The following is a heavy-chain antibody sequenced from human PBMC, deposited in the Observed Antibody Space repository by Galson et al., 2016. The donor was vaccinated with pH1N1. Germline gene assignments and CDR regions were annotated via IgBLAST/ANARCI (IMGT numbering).Heavy chain of an antibody. J-gene: IGHJ4*02. CDR1: GFTFSSYW. V-gene: IGHV3-7*01. Sequence: SLRLSCAASGFTFSSYWMSWVRQAPGKGLEWVANIKQDGSEKYYVDSLKGRFTISRDNAKNSLYLQMNSLRAEDTAVYYGARGFRDSSGYYFSDYWGQGTLVTVSS. D-gene: IGHD3-22*01. CDR2: IKQDGSEK. CDR3: ARGFRDSSGYYFSDY.